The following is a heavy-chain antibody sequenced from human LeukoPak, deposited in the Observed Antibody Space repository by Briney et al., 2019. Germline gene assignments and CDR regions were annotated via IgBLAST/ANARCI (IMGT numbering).Heavy chain of an antibody. D-gene: IGHD5-24*01. CDR1: GFTFSSYW. V-gene: IGHV3-7*01. CDR2: IKQDGSEK. CDR3: ARVIPRGWPQPRCFDY. Sequence: GGSLRLSCAVSGFTFSSYWMSWVRQALGKGLEWVANIKQDGSEKYYVDSVEGRFTISRDNAKNSLYLQMNSLRAEDTAVYYCARVIPRGWPQPRCFDYWDQGTLVTVSS. J-gene: IGHJ4*02.